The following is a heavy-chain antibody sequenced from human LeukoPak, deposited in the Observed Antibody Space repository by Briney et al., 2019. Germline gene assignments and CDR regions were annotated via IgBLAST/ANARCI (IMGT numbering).Heavy chain of an antibody. CDR3: ATRGEPRLLWFGEFNSGDY. CDR2: ISSSSSYI. J-gene: IGHJ4*02. D-gene: IGHD3-10*01. V-gene: IGHV3-21*01. Sequence: PGGSLRLSCAASGFTFSSYSMNWVRQAPGKGLEWVSSISSSSSYIYYADSVKGRFTISRDNAKNSLYLQMNSLRAEDTAVYYCATRGEPRLLWFGEFNSGDYWGQGTLVTVSS. CDR1: GFTFSSYS.